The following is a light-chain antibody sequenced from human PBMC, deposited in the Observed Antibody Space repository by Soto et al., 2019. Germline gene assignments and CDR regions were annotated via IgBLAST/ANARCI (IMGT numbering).Light chain of an antibody. CDR1: QSVSSSY. Sequence: EIVLTQSPGTLSLSPGERATLSCRASQSVSSSYLAWYQQKPGQAPRLLIYGASGRATGIPDRFSGSGSGTAFTLTISRLEPEDFAVYYCQQYGSSPPGTFGQGTRLEIK. J-gene: IGKJ5*01. CDR2: GAS. CDR3: QQYGSSPPGT. V-gene: IGKV3-20*01.